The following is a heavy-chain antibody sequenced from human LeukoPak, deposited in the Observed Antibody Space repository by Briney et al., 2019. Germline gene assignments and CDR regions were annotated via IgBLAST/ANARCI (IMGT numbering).Heavy chain of an antibody. CDR3: ARVTDYYDSSGYFDY. V-gene: IGHV1-69*13. D-gene: IGHD3-22*01. J-gene: IGHJ4*02. CDR1: GGTFSSYA. Sequence: SVKVSCKASGGTFSSYAISWVRQAPGQGLEWMGGIIPIFGTANYAQKFQGRVTITADESTSTAYMELSSLRSEDTAVYCCARVTDYYDSSGYFDYWGQGTLVTVSS. CDR2: IIPIFGTA.